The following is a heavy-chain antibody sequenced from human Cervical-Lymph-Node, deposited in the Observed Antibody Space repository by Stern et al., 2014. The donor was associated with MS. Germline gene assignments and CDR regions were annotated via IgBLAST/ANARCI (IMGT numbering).Heavy chain of an antibody. J-gene: IGHJ6*02. V-gene: IGHV3-30-3*01. CDR1: GFTFSDYA. Sequence: VQLEESGGGVVQPGRSLRLSCGASGFTFSDYAMHWVRQAPGKGLEWVAIISYDGYNKYYADSVKGRFTISRDNSENTLFLQMNSLRAEDTAVYYCTREYPSPIVVVPAAKKVHHYFGMDVWGQGTTVTVSS. CDR3: TREYPSPIVVVPAAKKVHHYFGMDV. D-gene: IGHD2-2*01. CDR2: ISYDGYNK.